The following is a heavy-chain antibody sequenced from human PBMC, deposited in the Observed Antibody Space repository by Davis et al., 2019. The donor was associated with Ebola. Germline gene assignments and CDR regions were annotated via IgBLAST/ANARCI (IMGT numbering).Heavy chain of an antibody. J-gene: IGHJ6*04. CDR3: ARGRAGYDFWIYYYYGMDV. D-gene: IGHD3-3*01. CDR1: GGSISSSSYY. V-gene: IGHV4-39*01. CDR2: IYYSGST. Sequence: SETLSLTCTVSGGSISSSSYYWGWIRQPPGKGLEWIGSIYYSGSTYYNPSLKSRVTISIDTSKNQFSLKLSSVTAADTAVYYCARGRAGYDFWIYYYYGMDVWGKGTTVTVSS.